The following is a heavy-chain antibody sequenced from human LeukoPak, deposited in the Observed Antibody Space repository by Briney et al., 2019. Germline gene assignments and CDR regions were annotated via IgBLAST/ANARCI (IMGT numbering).Heavy chain of an antibody. D-gene: IGHD6-13*01. Sequence: SETPSLTSTVSGGSTSSYYSSWFRHPPGKGLEWIGYIYYPASTDYNPSLKSRVAISVDTSKNQFSLKLSSVTAADTAVYYCARGSKAAPGTFDYWGQGTLVTVSS. CDR1: GGSTSSYY. CDR2: IYYPAST. CDR3: ARGSKAAPGTFDY. V-gene: IGHV4-59*01. J-gene: IGHJ4*02.